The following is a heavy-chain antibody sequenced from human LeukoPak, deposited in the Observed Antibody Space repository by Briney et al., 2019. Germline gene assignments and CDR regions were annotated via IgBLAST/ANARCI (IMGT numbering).Heavy chain of an antibody. CDR1: GFTFSNYW. J-gene: IGHJ4*02. CDR3: ARGNRYGSYFDS. Sequence: GGSLRLSCAASGFTFSNYWTTWVRQAPGKGLEWVANIKEDGSEKYYVDSMKGRFTISRDNAKDSLYLQMNSLRVEDTAVYYCARGNRYGSYFDSWGQGTLVTVSS. D-gene: IGHD5-18*01. V-gene: IGHV3-7*01. CDR2: IKEDGSEK.